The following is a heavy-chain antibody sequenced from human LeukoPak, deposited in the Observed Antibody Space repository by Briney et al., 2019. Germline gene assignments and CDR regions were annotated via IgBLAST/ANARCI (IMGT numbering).Heavy chain of an antibody. V-gene: IGHV4-38-2*02. Sequence: SETLSLTCAVSGYSITSGYYWGWMRQPPGKGLEWIGSIYHSGSTYYNPSLKTRVTMSVDTSKNQFSLKLSSVTAADTAVYYCARDSGSYWRSFDYWGQGTLVTVSS. D-gene: IGHD1-26*01. J-gene: IGHJ4*02. CDR1: GYSITSGYY. CDR3: ARDSGSYWRSFDY. CDR2: IYHSGST.